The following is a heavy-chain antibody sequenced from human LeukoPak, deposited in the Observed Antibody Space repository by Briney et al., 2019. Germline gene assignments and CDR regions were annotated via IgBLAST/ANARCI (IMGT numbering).Heavy chain of an antibody. Sequence: GASVKVSCKASGYTFASFGISWVRQAPGQGLEWMGRIIPILGIANYAQKFQGRVTITADKSTSTAYMELSSLRSEDTAVYYCARVHVRYGDYVFDYWGQGTLVTVSS. J-gene: IGHJ4*02. D-gene: IGHD4-17*01. CDR1: GYTFASFG. CDR2: IIPILGIA. V-gene: IGHV1-69*04. CDR3: ARVHVRYGDYVFDY.